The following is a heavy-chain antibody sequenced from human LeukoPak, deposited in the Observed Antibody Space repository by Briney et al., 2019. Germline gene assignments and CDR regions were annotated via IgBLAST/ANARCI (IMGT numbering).Heavy chain of an antibody. V-gene: IGHV4-39*07. CDR1: GGSISSSSYY. J-gene: IGHJ4*02. CDR3: ARGHDSSGYYY. CDR2: IYYSGST. Sequence: SQTLSLTCTVSGGSISSSSYYWGWIRQPPGKGLEWIGSIYYSGSTYYNPSLKSRVTISVDTSKNQFSLKLSSVTAADTAVYYCARGHDSSGYYYWGQGTLVTVST. D-gene: IGHD3-22*01.